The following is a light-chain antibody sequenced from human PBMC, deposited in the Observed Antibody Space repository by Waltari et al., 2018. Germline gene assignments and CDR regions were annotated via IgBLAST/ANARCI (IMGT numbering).Light chain of an antibody. Sequence: DIQMTQSPSPLSASVGDRVTITCQASQDITNYLNWYQQKPGKAPKLLIYDASNLETGVPSRFSGSGSGTDFTFTISSLQPEDIATYYCQQYDNLPRFGPGTKVNI. J-gene: IGKJ3*01. CDR3: QQYDNLPR. V-gene: IGKV1-33*01. CDR1: QDITNY. CDR2: DAS.